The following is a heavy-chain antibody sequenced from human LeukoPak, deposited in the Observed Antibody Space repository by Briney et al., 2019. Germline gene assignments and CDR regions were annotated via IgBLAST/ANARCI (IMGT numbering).Heavy chain of an antibody. J-gene: IGHJ3*02. CDR3: ASGVYCSGGSCYGAFDI. CDR2: IYHSGST. V-gene: IGHV4-4*02. Sequence: SETLSLTCAVSGGSISSSNWWSWVRQPPGKGLEWIGEIYHSGSTNYNPSLKSRVTISVDKSKNQFSLKLSSVTAADTAVYYCASGVYCSGGSCYGAFDIWGQGTMVTVSS. D-gene: IGHD2-15*01. CDR1: GGSISSSNW.